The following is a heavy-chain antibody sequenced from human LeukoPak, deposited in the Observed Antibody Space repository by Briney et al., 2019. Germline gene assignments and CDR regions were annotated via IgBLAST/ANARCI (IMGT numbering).Heavy chain of an antibody. Sequence: PGGSLRLSCAASGFTFDDYAMHWVRQAPGKGLEGVSGISWNSGSIDYADSVKGRFTISRDNAKNSLYLQMNSLRAEDTALYYCAKFDSYYGMDVWGQGTTVTVSS. CDR2: ISWNSGSI. CDR1: GFTFDDYA. V-gene: IGHV3-9*01. CDR3: AKFDSYYGMDV. J-gene: IGHJ6*02.